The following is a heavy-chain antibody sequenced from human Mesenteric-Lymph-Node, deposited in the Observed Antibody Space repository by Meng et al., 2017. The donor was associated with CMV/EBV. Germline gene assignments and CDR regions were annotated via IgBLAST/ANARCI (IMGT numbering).Heavy chain of an antibody. Sequence: GESLKISCEGSEYSFNAYWIAWVRQMPGKGLEWVGMIYPADSDTRYSPSFQGQVTISANKSTNTAYLQWSSLKASDTAMYYCARGGGNIVVVSRNWIDLWGQGTLVTVSS. CDR2: IYPADSDT. D-gene: IGHD2-2*01. V-gene: IGHV5-51*01. CDR3: ARGGGNIVVVSRNWIDL. J-gene: IGHJ5*02. CDR1: EYSFNAYW.